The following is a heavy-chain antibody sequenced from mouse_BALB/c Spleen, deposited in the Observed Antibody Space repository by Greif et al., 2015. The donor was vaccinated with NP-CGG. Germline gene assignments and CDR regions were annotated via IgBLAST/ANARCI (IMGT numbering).Heavy chain of an antibody. V-gene: IGHV5-17*02. Sequence: EVKVVESGGGLVQPGGSRKLSCAASGFTFSSFGMHWVRQAPEKGLEWVAYISSGSSTIYYADTVKGRFTISRDNPKNTLFLQMTSLRSEDTAMYYCARNGYYSYAMDYWGQGTSVTVSS. CDR3: ARNGYYSYAMDY. CDR2: ISSGSSTI. J-gene: IGHJ4*01. D-gene: IGHD2-3*01. CDR1: GFTFSSFG.